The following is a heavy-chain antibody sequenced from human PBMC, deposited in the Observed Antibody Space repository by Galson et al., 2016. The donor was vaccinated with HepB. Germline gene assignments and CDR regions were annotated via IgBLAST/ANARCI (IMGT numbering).Heavy chain of an antibody. CDR2: TYYRSKWYN. Sequence: CAISGDSVSSNRANWHWIRQSPSRGLEWLGRTYYRSKWYNDYAVSVKNRITINPDTSKNQFSLQLNFVTPDDTAIYYCARLTGAPGEYYFDYWGQGTRVTVSS. D-gene: IGHD7-27*01. J-gene: IGHJ4*02. V-gene: IGHV6-1*01. CDR3: ARLTGAPGEYYFDY. CDR1: GDSVSSNRAN.